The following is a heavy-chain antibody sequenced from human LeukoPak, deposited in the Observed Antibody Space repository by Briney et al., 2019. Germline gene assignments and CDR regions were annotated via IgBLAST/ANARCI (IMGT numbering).Heavy chain of an antibody. V-gene: IGHV5-51*01. D-gene: IGHD3-22*01. CDR3: ARLANYDSSGYDDFYYFDY. CDR2: IYPGDSDT. Sequence: GESLKISCKGSGSSFTSYWIGWVRQMPGKGLEWMGIIYPGDSDTRYSLSFQGQVTISADKSISTAYLQWSSLKASDTAMYYCARLANYDSSGYDDFYYFDYWGQGTLVTVSS. J-gene: IGHJ4*02. CDR1: GSSFTSYW.